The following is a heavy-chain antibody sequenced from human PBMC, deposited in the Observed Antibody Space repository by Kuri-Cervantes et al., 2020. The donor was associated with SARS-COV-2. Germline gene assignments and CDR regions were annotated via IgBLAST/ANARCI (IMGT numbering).Heavy chain of an antibody. V-gene: IGHV3-30*01. CDR3: ARDSRPRSIAAAGY. D-gene: IGHD6-13*01. CDR2: ISYDGSNK. CDR1: GFTFSSYA. Sequence: GGSLRLSCAASGFTFSSYAMHWVRQAPGKGLEWVAVISYDGSNKYYADSVKGRFTISRDNSKNTLYLQMNSLRAEDTAVYYCARDSRPRSIAAAGYWGQGTLVTGAS. J-gene: IGHJ4*02.